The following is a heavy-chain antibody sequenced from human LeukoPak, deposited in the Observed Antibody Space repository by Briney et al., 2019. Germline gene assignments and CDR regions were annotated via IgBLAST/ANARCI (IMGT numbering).Heavy chain of an antibody. J-gene: IGHJ4*02. V-gene: IGHV1-2*02. CDR2: INPNSGGT. CDR1: GYRFTDYY. CDR3: ARGPPYRGFDY. Sequence: GASVKVSCKASGYRFTDYYMHWVRQAPGQGLERMGWINPNSGGTNYAQKFQGRVTMTRDTSISTAYMELSSLRSDDTAVYYCARGPPYRGFDYWGQGTLVAVSS. D-gene: IGHD1-14*01.